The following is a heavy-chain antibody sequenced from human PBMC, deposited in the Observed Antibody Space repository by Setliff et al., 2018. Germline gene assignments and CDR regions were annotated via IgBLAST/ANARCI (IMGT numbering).Heavy chain of an antibody. Sequence: PSETLSLTCTVSGGSISSHYWTWIRQPAGKGLEWIGRLYTSGDTNYNPSLKSRVSMSLDTSKNQFSLKLSSVTAADTAVYYGARGGTYRYFDYWGQGALVTVSS. CDR2: LYTSGDT. V-gene: IGHV4-4*07. J-gene: IGHJ4*02. CDR1: GGSISSHY. CDR3: ARGGTYRYFDY. D-gene: IGHD1-26*01.